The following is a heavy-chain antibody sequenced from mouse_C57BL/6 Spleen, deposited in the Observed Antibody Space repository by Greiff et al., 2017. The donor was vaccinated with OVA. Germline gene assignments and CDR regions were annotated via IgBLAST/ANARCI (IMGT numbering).Heavy chain of an antibody. CDR1: GFSFTSYG. D-gene: IGHD2-2*01. Sequence: VQLQQSGPGLVQPSQSLSITCTVSGFSFTSYGVHWVRQSPGKGLEWLGVIWSGGSTDYNAAFISRLSISKDNSKSQVFLKMNSLQADDTAIYYCARRGLWLRPWAMDYWGQGTSVTVSS. CDR2: IWSGGST. CDR3: ARRGLWLRPWAMDY. J-gene: IGHJ4*01. V-gene: IGHV2-2*01.